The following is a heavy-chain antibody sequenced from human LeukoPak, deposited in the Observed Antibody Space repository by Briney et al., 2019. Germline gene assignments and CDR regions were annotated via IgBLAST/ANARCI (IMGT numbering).Heavy chain of an antibody. CDR1: GGSISSGGYY. CDR2: IYYSGST. D-gene: IGHD3-22*01. J-gene: IGHJ4*02. Sequence: SRTLSLTCTVSGGSISSGGYYWSGIRQHPGKGLEWIGYIYYSGSTYYNPSLKSRVTISVDTSKNQFSLKLSSVTAADTAVYYCARVNYDSSGYYFDYWGQGTLVTVSS. V-gene: IGHV4-31*03. CDR3: ARVNYDSSGYYFDY.